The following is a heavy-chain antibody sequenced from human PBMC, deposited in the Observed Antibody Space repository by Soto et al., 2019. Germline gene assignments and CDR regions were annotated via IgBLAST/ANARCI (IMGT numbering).Heavy chain of an antibody. J-gene: IGHJ6*02. CDR1: GDSVSSNSAA. CDR3: ARDYVLRGLEWLSNEYYGMDV. V-gene: IGHV6-1*01. Sequence: PSQTLSLTCAISGDSVSSNSAAWNWIRQSPSRGLEWLGRTYYRSKWYNDYAVSVKSRITINPDTSKNQFSLQLNSVTPEDTAVYYCARDYVLRGLEWLSNEYYGMDVWGQGTTVTVSS. CDR2: TYYRSKWYN. D-gene: IGHD3-3*01.